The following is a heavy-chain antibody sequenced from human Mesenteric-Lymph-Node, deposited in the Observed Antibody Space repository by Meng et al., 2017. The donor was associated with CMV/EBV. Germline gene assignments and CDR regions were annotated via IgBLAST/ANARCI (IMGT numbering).Heavy chain of an antibody. J-gene: IGHJ6*02. CDR3: ARDLVPSRLVPVALGYGNYGMDV. D-gene: IGHD2-2*03. CDR1: GYTFTSYG. V-gene: IGHV1-18*01. Sequence: ASVKVSCKASGYTFTSYGISWVRQAPGQGLEWMGWVSGNNGDRKYVQKFQGRVTTTTDTSTTKAYMELRSLRSDDTAVYYCARDLVPSRLVPVALGYGNYGMDVWGQGTTVTVSS. CDR2: VSGNNGDR.